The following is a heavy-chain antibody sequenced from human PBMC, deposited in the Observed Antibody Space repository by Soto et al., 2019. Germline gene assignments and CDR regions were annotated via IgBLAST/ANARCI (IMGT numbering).Heavy chain of an antibody. CDR2: IYHRGRT. D-gene: IGHD3-3*01. Sequence: SETVSLTCAVSGGSISSNNWWSWVRHAPGKGLEWIGEIYHRGRTSYNPSLRSRVTMSVNKSKNQFSLIVTSVTAAYTAVYYCTKDGSGHPYYSDNWGPGTLVTVS. V-gene: IGHV4-4*02. J-gene: IGHJ4*02. CDR3: TKDGSGHPYYSDN. CDR1: GGSISSNNW.